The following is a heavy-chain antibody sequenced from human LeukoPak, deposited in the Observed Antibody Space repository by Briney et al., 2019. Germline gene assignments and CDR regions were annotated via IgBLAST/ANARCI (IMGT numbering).Heavy chain of an antibody. J-gene: IGHJ6*03. CDR2: ITPYNGNT. CDR1: GYTFTNFG. D-gene: IGHD6-19*01. Sequence: ASVKVSCKASGYTFTNFGISWVRQAPGQGLEWMGWITPYNGNTNYAQKLQGRVTLTTDTSTSTAYMELSRLRSDDTAVYYCARGGGDIAVAGKYYYYYYYMDVWGKGTTVTISS. CDR3: ARGGGDIAVAGKYYYYYYYMDV. V-gene: IGHV1-18*01.